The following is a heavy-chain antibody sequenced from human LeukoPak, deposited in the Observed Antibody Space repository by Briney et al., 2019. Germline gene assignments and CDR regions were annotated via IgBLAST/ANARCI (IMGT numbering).Heavy chain of an antibody. CDR3: ARYMVWFGELFNAFDI. Sequence: GGSLRLSCAASGFTFDAYGMNWVRQAPGQGLEWVSGINWNGGSTGYADSVKGRFTISRDNATNSLYLRMDSMRAENTAFYYCARYMVWFGELFNAFDIWGQGTMVTVSS. CDR1: GFTFDAYG. J-gene: IGHJ3*02. CDR2: INWNGGST. D-gene: IGHD3-10*01. V-gene: IGHV3-20*04.